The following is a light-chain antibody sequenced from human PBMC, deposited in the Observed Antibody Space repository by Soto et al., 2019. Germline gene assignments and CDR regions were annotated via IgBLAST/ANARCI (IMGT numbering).Light chain of an antibody. J-gene: IGLJ3*02. CDR1: SSNIGATYD. V-gene: IGLV1-40*01. Sequence: QSVLTQPPSVSGAPGQRVTISCTGSSSNIGATYDVHWFQHLPGTAPKLLIYGDNNRPSGVPDRFSGSKSGTSASLAITGLQDEDEADYYCQSYDTSLSGWVFGGGTQLTVL. CDR2: GDN. CDR3: QSYDTSLSGWV.